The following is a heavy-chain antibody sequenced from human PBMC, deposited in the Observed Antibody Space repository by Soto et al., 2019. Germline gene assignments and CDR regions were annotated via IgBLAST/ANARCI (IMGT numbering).Heavy chain of an antibody. V-gene: IGHV3-33*01. J-gene: IGHJ4*02. D-gene: IGHD3-10*01. Sequence: QVQLVESGGGVVQPGSSLRLSCAASGFIFDNFGMHWVRQAPGKGLEWVSVIYYDGSKKYYADSVRGRFNISRDNSKNMLYLRMDSLRAEDTATYYCARSPRVRGGTASRGCWGQGTLVTVSS. CDR3: ARSPRVRGGTASRGC. CDR2: IYYDGSKK. CDR1: GFIFDNFG.